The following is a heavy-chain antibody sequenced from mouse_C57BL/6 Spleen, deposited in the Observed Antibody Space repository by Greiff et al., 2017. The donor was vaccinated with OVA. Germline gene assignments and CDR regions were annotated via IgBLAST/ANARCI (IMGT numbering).Heavy chain of an antibody. J-gene: IGHJ2*01. CDR3: ARYSNPFDY. V-gene: IGHV5-9*01. CDR2: ISGGGGNT. CDR1: GFTFSSYT. D-gene: IGHD2-5*01. Sequence: DVMLVESGGGLVKPGGSLKLSCAASGFTFSSYTMSWVRQTPEKRLEWVATISGGGGNTYYPDSVKGRFTISRDHAKNTLYLQMSSLRSEDTALYYCARYSNPFDYWGQGTTLTVSS.